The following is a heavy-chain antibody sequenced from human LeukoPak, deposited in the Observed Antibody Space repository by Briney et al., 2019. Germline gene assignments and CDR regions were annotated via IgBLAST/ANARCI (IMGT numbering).Heavy chain of an antibody. CDR1: GYTFTNNY. CDR3: ARGYYDSSGYYGYYYYYMDV. D-gene: IGHD3-22*01. J-gene: IGHJ6*03. Sequence: GASVKVSCKASGYTFTNNYMHWVRQAPGQGLEWMGWISAYNGNTNYAQKLQGRVTMTTDTSTSTAYMELSRLRSDDTAVYYCARGYYDSSGYYGYYYYYMDVWGKGTTVTISS. V-gene: IGHV1-18*04. CDR2: ISAYNGNT.